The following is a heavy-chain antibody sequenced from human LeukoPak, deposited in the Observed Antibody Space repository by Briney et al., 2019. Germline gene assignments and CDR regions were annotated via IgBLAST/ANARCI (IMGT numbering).Heavy chain of an antibody. CDR3: ARELGRAFDL. D-gene: IGHD3-3*02. Sequence: SETLSLTCTVSGGSISSSSYYWGWIRQPPGKGLEWIGSIYYSGSTYYNPSLKSRVTISVDTSKNQFSLRLSSVTAADTAVYYCARELGRAFDLWGQGTLVIVSS. J-gene: IGHJ3*01. V-gene: IGHV4-39*07. CDR1: GGSISSSSYY. CDR2: IYYSGST.